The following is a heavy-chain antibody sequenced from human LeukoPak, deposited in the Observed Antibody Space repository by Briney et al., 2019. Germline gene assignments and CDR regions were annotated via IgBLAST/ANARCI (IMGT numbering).Heavy chain of an antibody. CDR1: GGSFSGYY. D-gene: IGHD5-18*01. CDR3: ARARGGISRGYSYGFFDY. CDR2: INHSGST. J-gene: IGHJ4*02. V-gene: IGHV4-34*01. Sequence: PSETLSLTCAVYGGSFSGYYWSWIRQPPGKGLEWIGEINHSGSTNYNPSLKSRVTISVDTSKNQFSLKLSSVTAADTAVYYCARARGGISRGYSYGFFDYWGQGTLVTASS.